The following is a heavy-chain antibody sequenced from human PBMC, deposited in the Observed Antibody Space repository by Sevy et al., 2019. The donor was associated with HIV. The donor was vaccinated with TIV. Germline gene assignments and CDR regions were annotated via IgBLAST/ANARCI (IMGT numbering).Heavy chain of an antibody. CDR1: GGSISSGDYY. V-gene: IGHV4-30-4*01. CDR2: IYYSGST. Sequence: SETLSLTCTVSGGSISSGDYYWSWIRQPPGKGLEWIGYIYYSGSTYYNPSLKSRVTISVDTSKNQFSLKLSSVTAADTAVYYCASDRSYDILTGYLDYWGQGTLVTVSS. D-gene: IGHD3-9*01. J-gene: IGHJ4*02. CDR3: ASDRSYDILTGYLDY.